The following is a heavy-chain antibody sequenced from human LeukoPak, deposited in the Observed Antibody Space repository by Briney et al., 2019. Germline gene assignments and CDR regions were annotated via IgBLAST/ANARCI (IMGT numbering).Heavy chain of an antibody. V-gene: IGHV3-30-3*01. CDR1: GFTFSGYT. D-gene: IGHD3-3*01. CDR3: AREFTIFGVVIQRYDTFDI. CDR2: MSNDGSIK. J-gene: IGHJ3*02. Sequence: GGSLRLSCAASGFTFSGYTIHWVRQAPGKGLEWVAVMSNDGSIKKYANSVKGRFTISRDNSKNTLYLQMDSLRAEDTAVYYCAREFTIFGVVIQRYDTFDIWGQGTMVTVSS.